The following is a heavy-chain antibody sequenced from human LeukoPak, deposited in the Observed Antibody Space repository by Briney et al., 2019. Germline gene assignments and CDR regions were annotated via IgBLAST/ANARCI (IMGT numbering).Heavy chain of an antibody. CDR3: TKDITAGGLDY. Sequence: QPGGSLRLSCAASGFTFSTYVMSWVRQAPGKGLEWVSSVSGSGGSTYYADSVKGRFAISRDNSKNTLYLQMNSLRAEDTALYYCTKDITAGGLDYGGQGTLVTVSS. J-gene: IGHJ4*02. CDR2: VSGSGGST. CDR1: GFTFSTYV. D-gene: IGHD6-13*01. V-gene: IGHV3-23*01.